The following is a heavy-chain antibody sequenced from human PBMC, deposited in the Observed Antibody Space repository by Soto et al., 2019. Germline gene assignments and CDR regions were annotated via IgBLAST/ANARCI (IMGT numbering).Heavy chain of an antibody. Sequence: PSETLSLTCTVSGGSISSYYWSWIRQPAGKGLEWIWRIYTSGRTNYNPSLKSLVTMSVDTSKKQFSLKLSSVTAADTAVYYCARHDAYSISLTFDXWGQVTLVTVSX. CDR3: ARHDAYSISLTFDX. V-gene: IGHV4-4*07. D-gene: IGHD6-13*01. J-gene: IGHJ4*02. CDR2: IYTSGRT. CDR1: GGSISSYY.